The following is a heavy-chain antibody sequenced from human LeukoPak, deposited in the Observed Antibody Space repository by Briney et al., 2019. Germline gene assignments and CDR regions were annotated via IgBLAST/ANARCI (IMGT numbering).Heavy chain of an antibody. V-gene: IGHV3-9*01. D-gene: IGHD3-10*01. J-gene: IGHJ4*02. CDR2: ISWNSGSI. CDR3: AKDKSTGSSGETDGGLIFDY. CDR1: GFTFDDYA. Sequence: QPGRSLRLSCAASGFTFDDYAMHWVRQAPGKGLEWVSGISWNSGSIGYADSVKGRFTISRDNAKNSLYLQMNSLRAEDTALYYCAKDKSTGSSGETDGGLIFDYWGQGTLVTVSS.